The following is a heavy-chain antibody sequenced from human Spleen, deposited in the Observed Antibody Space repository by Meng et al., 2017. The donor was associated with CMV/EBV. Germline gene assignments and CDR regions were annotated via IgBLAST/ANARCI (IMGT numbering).Heavy chain of an antibody. CDR3: ARDGVPEWFDP. J-gene: IGHJ5*02. CDR2: ISSSSSYI. Sequence: LSCAASGFTFSRYTMNWVRQAPGKGLEWVSSISSSSSYIYYADSLKGRFTISRDNAKNSLYLQMNSLRAEDTAVYYCARDGVPEWFDPWGQGTLVTVSS. CDR1: GFTFSRYT. D-gene: IGHD3-16*01. V-gene: IGHV3-21*01.